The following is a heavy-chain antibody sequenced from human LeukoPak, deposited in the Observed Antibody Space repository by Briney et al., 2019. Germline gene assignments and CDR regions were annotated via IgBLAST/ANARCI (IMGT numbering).Heavy chain of an antibody. CDR3: ARDYILAWYGDYGHGYFDL. J-gene: IGHJ2*01. CDR1: GYTFTSYG. V-gene: IGHV1-18*01. Sequence: ASVKVSCKASGYTFTSYGISWVRQAPGQGLEWMGWISAYNGNTNYAQKLQGRVTMTTDTSTSTAYVELRSLRSDDTAVYYCARDYILAWYGDYGHGYFDLWGRGTLVTVSS. CDR2: ISAYNGNT. D-gene: IGHD4-17*01.